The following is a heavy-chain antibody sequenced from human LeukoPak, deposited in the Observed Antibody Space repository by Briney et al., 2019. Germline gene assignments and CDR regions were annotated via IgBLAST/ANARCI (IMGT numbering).Heavy chain of an antibody. CDR2: TYSGGST. CDR1: GFTVSSNY. Sequence: GGSLRLSCAASGFTVSSNYMSWVRQAPGKGLEWVSVTYSGGSTYYADSVKGRFTISRDNSKNTLYLQMNSLRAEDTAVYYCARLTYGDYAFDIWGQGTMVTVSS. J-gene: IGHJ3*02. D-gene: IGHD4-17*01. V-gene: IGHV3-66*01. CDR3: ARLTYGDYAFDI.